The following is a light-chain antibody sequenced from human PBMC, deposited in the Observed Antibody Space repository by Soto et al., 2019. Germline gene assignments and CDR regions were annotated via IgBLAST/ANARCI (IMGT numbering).Light chain of an antibody. CDR1: QSVSSY. V-gene: IGKV3-11*01. J-gene: IGKJ5*01. CDR2: DAS. CDR3: QQRSNWPT. Sequence: EIVLTQSPATLSLSPGERDTLSCRASQSVSSYLAWYQQKPGQAPRLLIYDASNRATGIPARFSGSGSGTDFTLTISSLETEDFAVYYCQQRSNWPTFGQGTRLEIK.